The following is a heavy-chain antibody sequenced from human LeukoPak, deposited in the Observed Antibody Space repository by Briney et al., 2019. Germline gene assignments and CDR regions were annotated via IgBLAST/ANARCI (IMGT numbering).Heavy chain of an antibody. Sequence: GESLKISCKGSGYSFTSYWIGWVRQMPGKGLEWMGIIYPGDSDTRYSPSFQGQVTISADKSISTAYLQWSSLKASDTAMYYCARQRSPVEYYYYYMDVWGKGTTVTVSS. V-gene: IGHV5-51*01. CDR2: IYPGDSDT. CDR1: GYSFTSYW. J-gene: IGHJ6*03. CDR3: ARQRSPVEYYYYYMDV. D-gene: IGHD5-24*01.